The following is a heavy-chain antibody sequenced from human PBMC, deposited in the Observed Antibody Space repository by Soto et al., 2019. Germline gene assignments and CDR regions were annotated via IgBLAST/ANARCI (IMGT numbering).Heavy chain of an antibody. J-gene: IGHJ6*02. CDR2: IIAYKGTK. D-gene: IGHD1-26*01. Sequence: ASVKVSCKASGYTFTSYGIRWVRQAPGHGLEWMGWIIAYKGTKNYAQKLRGRFTMTTETSTSTAYMDIRRLRSDDTAVYYCAATITVTPGYYGMDVWGQGTTVTVSS. CDR3: AATITVTPGYYGMDV. CDR1: GYTFTSYG. V-gene: IGHV1-18*04.